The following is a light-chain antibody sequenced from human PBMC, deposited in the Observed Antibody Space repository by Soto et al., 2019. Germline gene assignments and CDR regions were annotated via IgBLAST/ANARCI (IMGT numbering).Light chain of an antibody. CDR3: QTWGTVSQMV. Sequence: QPVLTQSPSASASLGDSVKLTCTLSSGHSSYAIEWHQQQPEKGTRYLMKLNSDGSHRKGDGIPDRFSGSSSGAERSLTICSLQAEDEAYYYRQTWGTVSQMVFGGGTQLTVL. CDR1: SGHSSYA. J-gene: IGLJ3*02. CDR2: LNSDGSH. V-gene: IGLV4-69*01.